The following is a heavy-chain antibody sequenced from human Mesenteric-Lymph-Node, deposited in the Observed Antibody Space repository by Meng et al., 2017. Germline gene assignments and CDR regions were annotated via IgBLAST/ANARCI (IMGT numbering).Heavy chain of an antibody. Sequence: GGSLRLSCAASGFTVSSNYMSWVRQAPGKGLEWVSSISSSSSYIYYADSVKGRFTISRDNAKNSLYLQMNSLRAEDTAVYYCARDDYDSSGYSHFDYWGQGTLVTSPQ. CDR2: ISSSSSYI. CDR3: ARDDYDSSGYSHFDY. J-gene: IGHJ4*02. CDR1: GFTVSSNY. V-gene: IGHV3-21*01. D-gene: IGHD3-22*01.